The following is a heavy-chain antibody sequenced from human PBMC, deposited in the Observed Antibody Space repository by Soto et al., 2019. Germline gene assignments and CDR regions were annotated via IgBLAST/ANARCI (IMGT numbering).Heavy chain of an antibody. CDR1: GFTFSSYG. CDR2: MSYDGSNK. V-gene: IGHV3-30*03. J-gene: IGHJ5*02. CDR3: ARESSSSSPWFDP. D-gene: IGHD6-6*01. Sequence: QVQLVESGGGVVQPGRSLRLSCAASGFTFSSYGMHWVRQAPGKGLEWVALMSYDGSNKYYADSVKGRFTISRDNSKNTLYLQMNSLRAEDTAVYYCARESSSSSPWFDPWGQGTLVTVSS.